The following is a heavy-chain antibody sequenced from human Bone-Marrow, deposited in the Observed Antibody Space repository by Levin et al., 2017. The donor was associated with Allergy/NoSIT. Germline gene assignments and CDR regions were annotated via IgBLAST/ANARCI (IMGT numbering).Heavy chain of an antibody. D-gene: IGHD2-15*01. V-gene: IGHV3-23*01. CDR2: INGGDDNT. CDR1: GFTLNNYA. CDR3: AKGGSLNCCYSYGMDV. Sequence: SGGSLRLSCVVSGFTLNNYAMSWVRQAPGKGLEWVSTINGGDDNTYYADSVKGRFTISRDNSKNTLYLQMNSLRGEDTAVYSCAKGGSLNCCYSYGMDVWGQGTTVTVSS. J-gene: IGHJ6*02.